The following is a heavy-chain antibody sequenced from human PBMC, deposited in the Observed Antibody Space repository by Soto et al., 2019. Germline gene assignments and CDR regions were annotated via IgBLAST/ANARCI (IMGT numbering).Heavy chain of an antibody. D-gene: IGHD6-25*01. J-gene: IGHJ6*02. V-gene: IGHV1-2*04. CDR2: INPNSGGT. CDR3: ARGKWGGYGTDYYYGMDV. Sequence: ASVKVSCKASGYTFTGYYMHWVRQAPGQGLEWMGWINPNSGGTNYAQKFQGWVTMTRDTSISTAYMELGRLRSDDTAVYYCARGKWGGYGTDYYYGMDVWGQGTTVTVSS. CDR1: GYTFTGYY.